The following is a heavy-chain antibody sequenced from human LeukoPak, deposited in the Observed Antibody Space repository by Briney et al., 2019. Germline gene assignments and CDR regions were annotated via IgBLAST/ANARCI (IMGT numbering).Heavy chain of an antibody. V-gene: IGHV7-4-1*02. J-gene: IGHJ3*02. Sequence: ASVKVSCKASGYTFTSYAMNWVRQAPGQGLEWMGWINTNTGNPTYAQGFTGRFVFSLDTSVSTAYLQISSLKAEDTAVYYCAGAPWQLLQDAFDIWGQGTMVTVSS. CDR2: INTNTGNP. CDR1: GYTFTSYA. CDR3: AGAPWQLLQDAFDI. D-gene: IGHD6-6*01.